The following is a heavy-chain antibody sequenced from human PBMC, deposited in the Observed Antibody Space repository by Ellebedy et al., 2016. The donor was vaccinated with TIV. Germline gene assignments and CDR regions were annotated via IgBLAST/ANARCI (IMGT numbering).Heavy chain of an antibody. CDR3: ARKDPAEYGMDV. CDR1: GYTFTNYG. Sequence: AASVKVSCKAYGYTFTNYGISWVRQAPGQGLEWMEWISPYNGNTNFEEKFQGRLTMTTDRSTTTAYMELRSLTPDDTAVYYSARKDPAEYGMDVWGKGTTVTVSS. D-gene: IGHD2-15*01. V-gene: IGHV1-18*04. J-gene: IGHJ6*04. CDR2: ISPYNGNT.